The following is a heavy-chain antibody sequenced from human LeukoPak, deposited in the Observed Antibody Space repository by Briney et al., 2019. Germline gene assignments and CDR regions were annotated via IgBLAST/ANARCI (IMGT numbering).Heavy chain of an antibody. J-gene: IGHJ4*02. CDR1: GGSISSYY. D-gene: IGHD1-26*01. V-gene: IGHV4-59*08. CDR2: IYYSGSA. Sequence: SETLSLTCTVSGGSISSYYWSWIRQPPGKGLEWIGYIYYSGSANYNPSLKGRVTISVDTSKNQFSLKLSSVTAADTAVYYCARRAIVGPLDYWGQGTLVTVSS. CDR3: ARRAIVGPLDY.